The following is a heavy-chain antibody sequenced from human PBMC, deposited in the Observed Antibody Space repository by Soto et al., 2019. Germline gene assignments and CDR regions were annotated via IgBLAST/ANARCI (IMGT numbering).Heavy chain of an antibody. V-gene: IGHV5-51*01. D-gene: IGHD6-19*01. CDR1: DNRCTSYW. Sequence: DSLKISCNCSDNRCTSYWIGLVIQMPGKGLEWMGIIYPGDSDTRYSPSFQGQVTISADKSISTAYLQWSSLKASDTAMYYCARQYSSRWYGLGLPSAFDIWGQGTMVTVSS. CDR3: ARQYSSRWYGLGLPSAFDI. J-gene: IGHJ3*02. CDR2: IYPGDSDT.